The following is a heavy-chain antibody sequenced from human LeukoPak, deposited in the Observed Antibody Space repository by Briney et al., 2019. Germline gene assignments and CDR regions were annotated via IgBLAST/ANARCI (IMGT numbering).Heavy chain of an antibody. CDR3: ARYITRHYYDSSGYYHYFDY. V-gene: IGHV3-53*01. CDR1: GFTVSSNY. J-gene: IGHJ4*02. Sequence: GGSLRLSCAASGFTVSSNYMSRVRQAPGKGLEWVSVIYSGGSTYYADSVKGRFTISRDNSKNTLYLQMNSLRAEDTAVYYCARYITRHYYDSSGYYHYFDYWGQGTLVTVSS. CDR2: IYSGGST. D-gene: IGHD3-22*01.